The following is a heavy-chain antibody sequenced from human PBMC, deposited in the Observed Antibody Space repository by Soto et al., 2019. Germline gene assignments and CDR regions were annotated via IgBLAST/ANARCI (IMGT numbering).Heavy chain of an antibody. D-gene: IGHD3-10*01. J-gene: IGHJ4*02. CDR1: GFTFSSAW. Sequence: EVRLMESGGGLVKPGGSLRVSCAASGFTFSSAWMFWVRQAPGKGPEWVGRIKSKTGGGTTDYTTRVKDRFTISREDTKHTLYLEMSSLDIEDTAVYYCCTGGGMVRSGALAYWGQGDLVTVSS. CDR3: CTGGGMVRSGALAY. V-gene: IGHV3-15*07. CDR2: IKSKTGGGTT.